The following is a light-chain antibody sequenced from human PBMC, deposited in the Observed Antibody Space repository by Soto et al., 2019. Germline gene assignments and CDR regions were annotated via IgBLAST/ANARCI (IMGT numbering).Light chain of an antibody. CDR2: GNS. J-gene: IGLJ1*01. Sequence: QSVLTQPPSVSGAPGQRVTIACTGSSSNIGAGYDVHWYQQLPGTASKLLIYGNSKQPLGVHDRFSGSKSGTSASLAITGLQAEDEADNYCQPYDSSLSAPDVVGTGTKLTVL. CDR3: QPYDSSLSAPDV. CDR1: SSNIGAGYD. V-gene: IGLV1-40*01.